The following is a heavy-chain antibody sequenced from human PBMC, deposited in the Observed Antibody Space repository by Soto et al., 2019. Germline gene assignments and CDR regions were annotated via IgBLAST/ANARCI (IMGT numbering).Heavy chain of an antibody. J-gene: IGHJ5*02. V-gene: IGHV3-30*18. CDR3: AKAVDTAMTYNWFDP. CDR2: ISYVGSNK. D-gene: IGHD5-18*01. Sequence: QVQLVESGGGVVQPGRSLRLSCAASGFTFSSYGMHWVRQAPGKGLEWVAVISYVGSNKYYADSVKGRFTISRDNSKNTLYLQMNSLRAEDTAVYYCAKAVDTAMTYNWFDPWGQGTLVTVSS. CDR1: GFTFSSYG.